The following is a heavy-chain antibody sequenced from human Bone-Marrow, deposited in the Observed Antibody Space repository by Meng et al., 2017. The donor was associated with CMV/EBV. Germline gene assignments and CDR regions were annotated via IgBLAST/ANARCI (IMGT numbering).Heavy chain of an antibody. V-gene: IGHV3-20*04. CDR2: INWSGNR. D-gene: IGHD6-6*01. J-gene: IGHJ6*01. CDR3: GREYIAVREYHYGMDV. CDR1: GFSFSDYY. Sequence: GESLKISCAASGFSFSDYYMSWVRQAPGKGLEWVSGINWSGNRGYADSVKGRFTISRDNAKNSLYLQMNSLRAEDTALYYCGREYIAVREYHYGMDVWGRGTTVTGSS.